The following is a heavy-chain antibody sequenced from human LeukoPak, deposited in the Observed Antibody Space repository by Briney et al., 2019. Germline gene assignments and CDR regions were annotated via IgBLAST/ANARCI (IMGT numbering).Heavy chain of an antibody. CDR3: ARQDSGTYLNPLDI. CDR1: VGSIRLYY. Sequence: PSDTLSLTRIVSVGSIRLYYWSWIRQPPGKGRECIGFIYYTGSTNYNPSSKSRGTISVDTSKNQLSLKLRSVTAGDTAVYYCARQDSGTYLNPLDIWGQGTVVSVSS. J-gene: IGHJ3*02. V-gene: IGHV4-59*08. D-gene: IGHD1-26*01. CDR2: IYYTGST.